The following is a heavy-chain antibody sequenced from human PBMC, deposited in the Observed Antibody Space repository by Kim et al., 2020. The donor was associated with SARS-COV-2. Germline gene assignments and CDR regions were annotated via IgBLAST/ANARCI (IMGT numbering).Heavy chain of an antibody. J-gene: IGHJ1*01. Sequence: GGSLRLSCAASGFTFSTYDMNWVRQAPGKGLEWVSYIRSSSIIYYSDSAKGRFSISRDNINNTMYLQMRSLRDADTAVYYYVRERWEPLGHWIQGTVVT. CDR1: GFTFSTYD. CDR2: IRSSSII. V-gene: IGHV3-48*02. CDR3: VRERWEPLGH. D-gene: IGHD1-26*01.